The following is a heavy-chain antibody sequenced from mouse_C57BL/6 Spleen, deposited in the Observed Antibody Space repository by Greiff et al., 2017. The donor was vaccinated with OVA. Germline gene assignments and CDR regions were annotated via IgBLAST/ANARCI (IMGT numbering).Heavy chain of an antibody. V-gene: IGHV1-55*01. CDR2: IYPGSGST. CDR1: GYTFTSYW. J-gene: IGHJ2*01. D-gene: IGHD4-1*01. Sequence: LVESGAELVKPGASVKMSCKASGYTFTSYWITWVKQRPGQGLEWIGDIYPGSGSTNYNEKFKSKATLTVDTSSSTAYMQLSSLTSEDSAVYYCARGGTGLYFDYWGQGATLTVSS. CDR3: ARGGTGLYFDY.